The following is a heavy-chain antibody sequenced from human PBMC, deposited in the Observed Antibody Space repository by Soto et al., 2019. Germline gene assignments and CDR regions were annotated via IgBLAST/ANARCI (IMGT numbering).Heavy chain of an antibody. V-gene: IGHV1-18*01. CDR3: ARDGSAVTKQLDY. D-gene: IGHD4-17*01. Sequence: QVQLVQSETEVKKPGASVKVSCKASGYTFTSYGISWVRQAPGQGLEWMGWISASNGYTNDTQKYQDRVTMTADISTTTAYMELRSLRSDDTAVYYCARDGSAVTKQLDYWGQGTLVTVSS. CDR1: GYTFTSYG. CDR2: ISASNGYT. J-gene: IGHJ4*02.